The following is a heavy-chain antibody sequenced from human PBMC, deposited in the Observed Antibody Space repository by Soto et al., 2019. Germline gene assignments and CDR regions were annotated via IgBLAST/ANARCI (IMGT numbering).Heavy chain of an antibody. Sequence: QVQLVQSGAEVKKPGASVKVSCKASGYTFTSYGTSWVRQAPGQGLEWMGWSSAYNGNTKYAQQLQGRVTTTTDTSTSTAYMELRSLRSEDTAVYYWARERVEQSINYWGQGTLVTVSS. CDR1: GYTFTSYG. CDR2: SSAYNGNT. V-gene: IGHV1-18*01. CDR3: ARERVEQSINY. D-gene: IGHD6-19*01. J-gene: IGHJ4*02.